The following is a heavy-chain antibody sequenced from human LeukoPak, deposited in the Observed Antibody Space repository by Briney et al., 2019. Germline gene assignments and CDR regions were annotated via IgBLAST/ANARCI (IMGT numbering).Heavy chain of an antibody. CDR3: ARTNFWSGYYFFDY. Sequence: SETLSLTCAVSGYSISSGYYWGWIRQPPGKGLEWIGSIYHSGSTYYNPSLKSRVTISVDTSKNQLSLKLSSVTAADTAVYYCARTNFWSGYYFFDYWGQGTLVTVSS. D-gene: IGHD3-3*01. CDR2: IYHSGST. V-gene: IGHV4-38-2*01. J-gene: IGHJ4*02. CDR1: GYSISSGYY.